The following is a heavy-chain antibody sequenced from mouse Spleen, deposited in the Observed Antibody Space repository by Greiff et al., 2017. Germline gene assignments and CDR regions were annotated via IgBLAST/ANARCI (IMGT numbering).Heavy chain of an antibody. J-gene: IGHJ2*01. CDR3: ASLYYGNYFDY. CDR2: ISSGGSYT. Sequence: EVQLVESGGGLVKPGGSLKLSCAASGFTFSSYAMSWVRQTPEKRLEWVATISSGGSYTYYPDSVKGRFTISRDNAKNTLYLQMSSLRSEDTAMYYCASLYYGNYFDYWGQGTTLTVSS. CDR1: GFTFSSYA. V-gene: IGHV5-9-3*01. D-gene: IGHD2-1*01.